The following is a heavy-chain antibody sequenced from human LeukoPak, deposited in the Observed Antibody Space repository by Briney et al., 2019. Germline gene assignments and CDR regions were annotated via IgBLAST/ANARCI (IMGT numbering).Heavy chain of an antibody. D-gene: IGHD6-6*01. V-gene: IGHV4-31*03. CDR3: ARTGGVAARPIVDY. CDR2: IYYSGST. Sequence: SETLSLTCTVSGSFISSGGYYWSWIRQHPGKGLEWIGYIYYSGSTYYNPSLKSRVTISVDTSKNQFSLKLSCVTAADTAVYYCARTGGVAARPIVDYWGQGTLVTVSS. CDR1: GSFISSGGYY. J-gene: IGHJ4*02.